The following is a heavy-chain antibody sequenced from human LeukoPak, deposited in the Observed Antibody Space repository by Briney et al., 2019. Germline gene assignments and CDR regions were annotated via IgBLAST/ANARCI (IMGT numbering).Heavy chain of an antibody. Sequence: SETPSLTCTVSGGSISGGGYYWGWIRQPPGKGLEWIGCLYYGGTTYDNPSLQSRVTITVDTSRNQFSLKLNSVTAADTAVYYCARHPSGTYYRFDYWGQGTLVTVSS. CDR3: ARHPSGTYYRFDY. D-gene: IGHD1-26*01. J-gene: IGHJ4*02. V-gene: IGHV4-39*01. CDR2: LYYGGTT. CDR1: GGSISGGGYY.